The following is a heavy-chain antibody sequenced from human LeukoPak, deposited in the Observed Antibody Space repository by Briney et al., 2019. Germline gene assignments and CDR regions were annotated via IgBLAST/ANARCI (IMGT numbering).Heavy chain of an antibody. CDR1: GGSIRSY. Sequence: SETLSLTCTVSGGSIRSYWSWIRQPAGKGLEWIGRIYGSGSTDYNPSLKSRVTMSIDTSKNQFSLNLISVTAADTAVYYCARDYGDYGAFDIWGQGTMVTVSS. CDR3: ARDYGDYGAFDI. CDR2: IYGSGST. V-gene: IGHV4-4*07. D-gene: IGHD4-17*01. J-gene: IGHJ3*02.